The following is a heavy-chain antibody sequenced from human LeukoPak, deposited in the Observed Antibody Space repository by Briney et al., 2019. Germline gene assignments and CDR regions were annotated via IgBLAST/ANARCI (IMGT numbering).Heavy chain of an antibody. CDR1: GFTFSSYG. D-gene: IGHD6-19*01. V-gene: IGHV3-33*06. CDR2: IWYDGSNK. CDR3: AKSGIAVAGDYYGVDV. J-gene: IGHJ6*02. Sequence: PGRSLRLSCAASGFTFSSYGMHWVRQAPGKGLEWVAVIWYDGSNKYYADSVKGRFTISRDNSKNTLYLQMNSLRAEDTAVYYCAKSGIAVAGDYYGVDVWGQGTTVTVSS.